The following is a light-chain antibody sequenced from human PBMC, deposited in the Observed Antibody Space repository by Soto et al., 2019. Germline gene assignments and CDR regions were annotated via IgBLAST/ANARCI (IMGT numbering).Light chain of an antibody. V-gene: IGKV3-20*01. J-gene: IGKJ1*01. CDR3: HQYGISPPRT. CDR1: QSVSSSY. CDR2: GTS. Sequence: EIVLTQSPGTLSLSPGGRATLSCRASQSVSSSYLAWYQQKPGQAPRLLIYGTSSRATGIPDRFSGSGSGTDFTLTITRLEPEDFAVYYCHQYGISPPRTFGQGTKVDI.